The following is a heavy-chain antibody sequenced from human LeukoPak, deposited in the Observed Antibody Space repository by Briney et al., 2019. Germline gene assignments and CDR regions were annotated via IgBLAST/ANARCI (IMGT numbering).Heavy chain of an antibody. J-gene: IGHJ4*02. CDR2: ITSSSTTI. CDR1: GFTFSSYS. D-gene: IGHD3-16*02. V-gene: IGHV3-48*01. Sequence: GGSLRLSCEASGFTFSSYSMNWVRQAPGKGLEWISYITSSSTTIYYADSMKGRFIISRDNAKNSLYLQMNSLRAEDTAVYYCAGTFGGVIATRPFDYWGQGTLVTVSS. CDR3: AGTFGGVIATRPFDY.